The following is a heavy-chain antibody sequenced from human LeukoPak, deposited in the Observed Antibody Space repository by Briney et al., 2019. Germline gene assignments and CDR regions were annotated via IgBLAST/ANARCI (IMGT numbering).Heavy chain of an antibody. CDR3: ARAGKGYCSGGSCYKSPFDY. CDR2: IIPIFGTA. CDR1: GGTFSSYA. V-gene: IGHV1-69*06. Sequence: ASVKVSCKASGGTFSSYAISWVRQAPGQGLEWMGGIIPIFGTANYAQKFQGRVTITADKSTNTAYMELSSLRSEDTAVYYCARAGKGYCSGGSCYKSPFDYWGQGTLVTVSS. J-gene: IGHJ4*02. D-gene: IGHD2-15*01.